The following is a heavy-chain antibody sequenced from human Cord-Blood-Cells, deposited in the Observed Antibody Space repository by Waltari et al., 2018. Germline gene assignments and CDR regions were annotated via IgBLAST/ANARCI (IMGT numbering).Heavy chain of an antibody. Sequence: QVQLVQSGAEVKKPGASVKVSCKASGYTFTGYYMNWVRQAPGQGLEWMGWINPNSGGTNYARKFQGRVTMTRDTSISTAYMELSRLRSDDTAVYYCAIYCSSTSCYNDAFDIWGQGTMVTVSS. CDR1: GYTFTGYY. V-gene: IGHV1-2*02. CDR3: AIYCSSTSCYNDAFDI. D-gene: IGHD2-2*01. J-gene: IGHJ3*02. CDR2: INPNSGGT.